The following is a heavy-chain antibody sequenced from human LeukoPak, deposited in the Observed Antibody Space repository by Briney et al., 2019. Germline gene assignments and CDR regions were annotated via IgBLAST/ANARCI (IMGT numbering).Heavy chain of an antibody. CDR2: ISYDGSNK. CDR1: GFTFSSYA. D-gene: IGHD1-26*01. Sequence: GGSLRLSCAASGFTFSSYAMHWVRQAPGKGLEWVAVISYDGSNKYYADSVKGRFTISRDNSKNTLYLQMNSLRAEDTAVYYCARERWELLDPWGRGTLVTVSS. V-gene: IGHV3-30-3*01. CDR3: ARERWELLDP. J-gene: IGHJ5*02.